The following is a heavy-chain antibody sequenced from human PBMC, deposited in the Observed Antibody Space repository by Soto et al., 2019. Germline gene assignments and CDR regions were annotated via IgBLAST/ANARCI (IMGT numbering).Heavy chain of an antibody. CDR2: INAGNGNT. V-gene: IGHV1-3*01. CDR1: GYTFTSYG. CDR3: ARNLMDYDILTGYYMVYYFDY. D-gene: IGHD3-9*01. J-gene: IGHJ4*02. Sequence: ASVKVSCKASGYTFTSYGISWVRQAPGQRLEWMGWINAGNGNTKYSQKFQGRVTITRDTSASTAYMELSSLRSEDTAVYYCARNLMDYDILTGYYMVYYFDYWGQGTLVTVSS.